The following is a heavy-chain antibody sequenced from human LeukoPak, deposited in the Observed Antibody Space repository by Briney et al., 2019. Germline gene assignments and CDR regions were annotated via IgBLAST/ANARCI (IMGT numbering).Heavy chain of an antibody. CDR1: GGSISSGDYY. V-gene: IGHV4-30-4*01. D-gene: IGHD4-11*01. Sequence: SQTLSLTCTVSGGSISSGDYYWSWIRQPPGKGLEWIGYIYYSGSPYYNPSLKSRVTISVDTSKNQFSLKLSSVTGADTAVYYCARVTDNNWFDPWGQGTLVTVSS. J-gene: IGHJ5*02. CDR3: ARVTDNNWFDP. CDR2: IYYSGSP.